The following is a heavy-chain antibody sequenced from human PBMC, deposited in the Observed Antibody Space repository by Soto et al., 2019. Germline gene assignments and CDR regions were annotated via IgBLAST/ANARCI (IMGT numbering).Heavy chain of an antibody. CDR2: IYYSGST. CDR3: ASGTEVSPSWDV. Sequence: SETLSLTCAVSGGSISSSNWWSWVRQPPGKGLEWIGYIYYSGSTNYNPSLKSRVTISVDTSKNQFSLKLSSVTAADTAVYYCASGTEVSPSWDVWGQGTMVTVSS. J-gene: IGHJ6*02. CDR1: GGSISSSNW. D-gene: IGHD1-26*01. V-gene: IGHV4-4*02.